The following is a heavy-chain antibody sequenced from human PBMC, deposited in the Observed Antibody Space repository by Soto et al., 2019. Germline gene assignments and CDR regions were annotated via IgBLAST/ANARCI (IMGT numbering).Heavy chain of an antibody. Sequence: HPGGSLRLSCTASGFTFGDYAMSWFRQAPGKGLEWVGLIRSKAYGGTTEYAASVKGRFTISRDDSKSIAYLQMNSLKAEDTGVYYCASDFRDYYYYGMDVWGQGTTVTVSS. J-gene: IGHJ6*02. CDR2: IRSKAYGGTT. CDR1: GFTFGDYA. V-gene: IGHV3-49*03. CDR3: ASDFRDYYYYGMDV. D-gene: IGHD3-3*01.